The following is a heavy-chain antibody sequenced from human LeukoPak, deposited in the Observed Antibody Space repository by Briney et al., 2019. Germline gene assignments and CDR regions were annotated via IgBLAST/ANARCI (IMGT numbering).Heavy chain of an antibody. CDR3: ARERDDSSGYPPYFDY. Sequence: GGSLRLSCAASGFTVSSNYMSWVRQAPGKGLEWVSVIYSGGSTYYADSVKGRFTISRDNSKNTLYLQMNSLRAEDTAVYYCARERDDSSGYPPYFDYWGQGTLVTVSS. CDR1: GFTVSSNY. J-gene: IGHJ4*02. CDR2: IYSGGST. D-gene: IGHD3-22*01. V-gene: IGHV3-53*01.